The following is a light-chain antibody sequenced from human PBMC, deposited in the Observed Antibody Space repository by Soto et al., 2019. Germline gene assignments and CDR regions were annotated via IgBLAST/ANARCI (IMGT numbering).Light chain of an antibody. J-gene: IGKJ1*01. CDR2: WAS. Sequence: VRSKSPGYLAVSLGERATINCKSSQSVLYSSNNKNYLAWYQQKPGQPPKLLIRWASTRESGVPDRFSGSGSGTDFTLTISSLQAEDVALYYCEQYYSTPWPFAQRGKVAIK. V-gene: IGKV4-1*01. CDR3: EQYYSTPWP. CDR1: QSVLYSSNNKNY.